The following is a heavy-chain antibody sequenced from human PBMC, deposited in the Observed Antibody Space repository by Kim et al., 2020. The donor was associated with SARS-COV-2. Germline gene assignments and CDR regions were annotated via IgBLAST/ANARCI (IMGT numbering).Heavy chain of an antibody. CDR3: AREGCGSTSCYLFDS. Sequence: DAGRGRFTVSRDNAQKSLYLQMNSLRAEDTAVYYCAREGCGSTSCYLFDSWGQGTLVTVSS. V-gene: IGHV3-11*01. D-gene: IGHD2-2*01. J-gene: IGHJ4*02.